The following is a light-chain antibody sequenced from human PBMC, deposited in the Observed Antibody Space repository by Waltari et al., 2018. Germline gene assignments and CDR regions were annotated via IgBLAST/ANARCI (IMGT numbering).Light chain of an antibody. CDR3: QQYNNYVAT. V-gene: IGKV1-5*03. CDR2: KAS. CDR1: QSITNW. J-gene: IGKJ1*01. Sequence: DIQMTQSPSTLSASIGDRVTITCRASQSITNWLAWYQQKPGKAPKLLIYKASTLESGVPSRFSGSGSGTEFTLTISILQPDDFATYYCQQYNNYVATFGQGTKVEIK.